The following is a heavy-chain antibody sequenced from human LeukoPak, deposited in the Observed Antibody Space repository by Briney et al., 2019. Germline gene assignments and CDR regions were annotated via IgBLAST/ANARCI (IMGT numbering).Heavy chain of an antibody. V-gene: IGHV1-69*05. D-gene: IGHD6-13*01. J-gene: IGHJ5*02. CDR2: IIPIFGTA. Sequence: SVKVSCKASGGTFSSYAISWVRQAPGQGLEWMGWIIPIFGTANYAQKLQGRVTITTDESTSTAYMELSSLRSEDTGVYYCAKAGIAAALRFDPWGQRTLVTVSS. CDR1: GGTFSSYA. CDR3: AKAGIAAALRFDP.